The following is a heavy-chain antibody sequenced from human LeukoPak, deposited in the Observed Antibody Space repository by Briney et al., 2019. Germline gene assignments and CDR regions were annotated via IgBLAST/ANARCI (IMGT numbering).Heavy chain of an antibody. CDR1: SGSGGYS. J-gene: IGHJ4*02. D-gene: IGHD3-10*01. V-gene: IGHV4-30-4*07. CDR3: ARDHGPMGVFDY. Sequence: SETLSLTCAVSSGSGGYSWTWIRQPPGKGLEWIGYIYYSGSTYSNPSLKSRVTISVDTSKNQFSLKLSSVTAADTAVYYCARDHGPMGVFDYWGQGTVVTVSS. CDR2: IYYSGST.